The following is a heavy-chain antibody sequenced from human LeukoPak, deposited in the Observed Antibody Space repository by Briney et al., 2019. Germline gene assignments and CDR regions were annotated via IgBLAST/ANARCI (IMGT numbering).Heavy chain of an antibody. D-gene: IGHD6-25*01. Sequence: GRSLTLSCAASGFAFNDFAMYWVRQAPGKGMDWVALIRRDGSHKYYAHSIKGRFTISRDNSKNTLYLQMSSLRAEDTAVYYCAKSSIMFAAGRLGSIDFWGQGTLVTVSS. CDR2: IRRDGSHK. V-gene: IGHV3-33*06. CDR3: AKSSIMFAAGRLGSIDF. CDR1: GFAFNDFA. J-gene: IGHJ4*02.